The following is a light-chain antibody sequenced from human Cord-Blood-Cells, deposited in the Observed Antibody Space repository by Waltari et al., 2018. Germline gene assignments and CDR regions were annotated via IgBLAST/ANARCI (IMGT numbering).Light chain of an antibody. CDR1: SPNIRRNY. CDR3: AAWDDSLSGPV. V-gene: IGLV1-47*01. CDR2: RNN. Sequence: QSVLTPPPSASGPPGQGVTLPFSGNSPNIRRNYVTWYQQLPGTAPKLLIYRNNQRPSGVPDRFSGSKSGTSASLAISGLRSEDEADYYCAAWDDSLSGPVFGGGTKLTVL. J-gene: IGLJ3*02.